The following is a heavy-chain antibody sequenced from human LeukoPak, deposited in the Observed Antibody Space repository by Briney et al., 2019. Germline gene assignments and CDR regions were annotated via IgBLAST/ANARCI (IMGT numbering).Heavy chain of an antibody. CDR1: GFTFSSYS. CDR2: ISSSSSYI. J-gene: IGHJ3*02. V-gene: IGHV3-21*01. CDR3: ARDTSPRRADAFDI. D-gene: IGHD2-2*01. Sequence: PGGSLRLSCAASGFTFSSYSMNWVRQAPGKGLEWVSSISSSSSYIYYADSVKGRFTISRDNAKNSLYLQMNSLRAEDTAVYYCARDTSPRRADAFDIWGQGTMVTVSS.